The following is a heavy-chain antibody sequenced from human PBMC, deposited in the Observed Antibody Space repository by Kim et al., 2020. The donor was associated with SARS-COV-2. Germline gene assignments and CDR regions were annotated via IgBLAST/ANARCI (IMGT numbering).Heavy chain of an antibody. CDR3: ARDYYGDFVFDY. Sequence: GGSLRLSCAASGFTFTTYSMNWVRQAPGKGLEWVSHISSSSSSTIYYADSVKGRFTISRDNAKNSPYLQMNSLRDEDTAVYYCARDYYGDFVFDYWGQGTLVTVSS. CDR2: ISSSSSSTI. CDR1: GFTFTTYS. V-gene: IGHV3-48*02. D-gene: IGHD4-17*01. J-gene: IGHJ4*02.